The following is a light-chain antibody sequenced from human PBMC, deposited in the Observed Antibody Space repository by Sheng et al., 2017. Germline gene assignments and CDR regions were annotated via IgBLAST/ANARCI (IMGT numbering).Light chain of an antibody. CDR3: QQRSNWPLT. V-gene: IGKV3D-20*02. Sequence: EIVLTQSPGTLSLSPGERGTLSCRASQSVSSSYLAWYQQKPGQAPRLLIYGASSRATGTPARFSGSGSGTDFTLTISSLEPEDFAVYYCQQRSNWPLTFGGGTKVEIK. CDR2: GAS. CDR1: QSVSSSY. J-gene: IGKJ4*01.